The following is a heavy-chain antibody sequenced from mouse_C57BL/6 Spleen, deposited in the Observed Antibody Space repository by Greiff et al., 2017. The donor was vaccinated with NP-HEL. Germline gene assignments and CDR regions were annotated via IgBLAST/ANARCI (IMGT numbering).Heavy chain of an antibody. CDR2: INPGSGGT. J-gene: IGHJ2*01. Sequence: VQRVESGAELVRPGTSVKVSCKASGYAFTNYLIEWVKQRPGQGLEWIGVINPGSGGTNYNEKFKGKATLTADKSSSTAYMQLSSLTSEDSAVYVCERSADWDYFDYWGQGTTLTVSS. CDR3: ERSADWDYFDY. D-gene: IGHD4-1*01. CDR1: GYAFTNYL. V-gene: IGHV1-54*01.